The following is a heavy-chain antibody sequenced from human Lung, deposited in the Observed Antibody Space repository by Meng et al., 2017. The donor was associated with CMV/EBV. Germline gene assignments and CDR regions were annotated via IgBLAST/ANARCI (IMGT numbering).Heavy chain of an antibody. CDR3: LRRSGGSV. Sequence: QVPFRGSGPALVKPSETLSLTCAVSGDSITNHNWWAWVRQPPGKGLEWIGEIPHRGSSAYNPSLKSRVSMSIDKSTNQFSLKLTSVTATDTAVYHCLRRSGGSVWGQGTLVTVSS. J-gene: IGHJ1*01. CDR2: IPHRGSS. D-gene: IGHD3-10*01. CDR1: GDSITNHNW. V-gene: IGHV4-4*02.